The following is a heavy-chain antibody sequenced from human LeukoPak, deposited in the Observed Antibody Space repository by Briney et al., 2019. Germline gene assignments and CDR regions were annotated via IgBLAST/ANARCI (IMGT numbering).Heavy chain of an antibody. V-gene: IGHV1-69*13. J-gene: IGHJ4*02. CDR1: GGTFSSYA. Sequence: ASVKVSCKASGGTFSSYAISWVRQAPGQGLEWMGGIIPIFGTASYAQKFQGRVTITADESTSTAYMELSSLRSEDTAVYYCARGDSSGYYIWDYWGQGTLVTVSS. CDR2: IIPIFGTA. D-gene: IGHD3-22*01. CDR3: ARGDSSGYYIWDY.